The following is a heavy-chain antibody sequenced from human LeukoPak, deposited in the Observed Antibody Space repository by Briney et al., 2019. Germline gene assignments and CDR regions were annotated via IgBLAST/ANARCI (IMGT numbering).Heavy chain of an antibody. CDR1: GGSLSSLY. J-gene: IGHJ6*02. Sequence: SETLSLTCTVSGGSLSSLYWRWIRQPPEGGVEGGGYIYYRGSTKFNTPLKGPVTISVDTSKNQFSLKRSSVCAGDPAVYCWGRVRSYYYSGMDVWGQGTTVTVPS. V-gene: IGHV4-59*13. CDR3: GRVRSYYYSGMDV. D-gene: IGHD3-3*01. CDR2: IYYRGST.